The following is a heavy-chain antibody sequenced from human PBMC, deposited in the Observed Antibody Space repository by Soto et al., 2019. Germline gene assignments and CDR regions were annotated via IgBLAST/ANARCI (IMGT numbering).Heavy chain of an antibody. CDR2: INNDGSST. CDR3: ARDARYYYMDV. D-gene: IGHD6-6*01. Sequence: PGGSLRLSCSASGFTFSSYWMHWVRQAPGEGLVWVSHINNDGSSTIYADSVRGRFTISRDNAKNTLYLEMNGLRAEDTAVYFCARDARYYYMDVWGKGTTVTVSS. J-gene: IGHJ6*03. V-gene: IGHV3-74*01. CDR1: GFTFSSYW.